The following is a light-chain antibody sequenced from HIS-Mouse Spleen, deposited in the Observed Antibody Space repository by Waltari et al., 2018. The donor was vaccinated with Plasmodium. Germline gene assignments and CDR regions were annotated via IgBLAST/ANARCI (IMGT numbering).Light chain of an antibody. CDR3: YSTDSSGNHRV. Sequence: SYELTQPPSVSVSPGQMARITCFGDALPKKYAYWYQQKSGQAPVLVIYEDSKRPSGSPERFSGSSSGTMATLTISGAQVEDEADYYCYSTDSSGNHRVFGGGTKLTVL. CDR2: EDS. J-gene: IGLJ3*02. V-gene: IGLV3-10*01. CDR1: ALPKKY.